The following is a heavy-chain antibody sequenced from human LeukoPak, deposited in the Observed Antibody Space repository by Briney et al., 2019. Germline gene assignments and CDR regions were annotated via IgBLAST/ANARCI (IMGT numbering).Heavy chain of an antibody. D-gene: IGHD2-2*01. Sequence: GGSLRLSCAASGFTFSSYSMNWVRQAPGMGLEWVSSISSSSSYIYYADSVKGRFTISRDNAKKSLYLQMNSLRAEDTAVYYCARVNPSSTTFLLWAPADYWGQGTLVSVSS. CDR3: ARVNPSSTTFLLWAPADY. CDR2: ISSSSSYI. V-gene: IGHV3-21*01. CDR1: GFTFSSYS. J-gene: IGHJ4*02.